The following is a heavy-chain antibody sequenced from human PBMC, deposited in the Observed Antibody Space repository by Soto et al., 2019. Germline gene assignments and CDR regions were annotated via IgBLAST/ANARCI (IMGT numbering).Heavy chain of an antibody. CDR1: GGTFSSYA. J-gene: IGHJ5*02. V-gene: IGHV1-69*12. CDR2: IIPIFGTA. Sequence: QVQLVQSGAEVKKPGSSVKVSCKASGGTFSSYAISWVRQAPGQGLEWMGGIIPIFGTANYAQKFQGRVTITADESTSTDYMELSSLRSEDTAVYYCARALEMATITGWFDPWGQGTLVTVSS. CDR3: ARALEMATITGWFDP. D-gene: IGHD5-12*01.